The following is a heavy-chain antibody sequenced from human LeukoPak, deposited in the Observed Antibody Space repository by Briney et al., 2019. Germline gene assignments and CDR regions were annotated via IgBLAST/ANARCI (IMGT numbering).Heavy chain of an antibody. CDR2: INHSGST. Sequence: SETLSLTCTVSGGSISSYYWSWIRQPPGKGLEWIGEINHSGSTNYNPSLKSRVTISVDTSKNQFSLKLSSVTAADTAVYYCARRPMVRRVTDYWGQGTLVTVSS. D-gene: IGHD3-10*01. V-gene: IGHV4-34*01. J-gene: IGHJ4*02. CDR3: ARRPMVRRVTDY. CDR1: GGSISSYY.